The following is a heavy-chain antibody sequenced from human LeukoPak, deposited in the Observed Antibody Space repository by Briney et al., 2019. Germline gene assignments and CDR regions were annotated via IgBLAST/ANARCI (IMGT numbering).Heavy chain of an antibody. CDR1: GYTFTGYY. CDR2: INPNSGGT. V-gene: IGHV1-2*02. J-gene: IGHJ5*02. CDR3: ARDGSDLMLRGNWFDP. Sequence: GASVKVSCKASGYTFTGYYMHWVRQAPGQGLEWMGWINPNSGGTNYAQKFQGRVTMTRDTSISTAYMELSRLRSDDTAVYYCARDGSDLMLRGNWFDPWGQGTLVTVSS. D-gene: IGHD3-16*01.